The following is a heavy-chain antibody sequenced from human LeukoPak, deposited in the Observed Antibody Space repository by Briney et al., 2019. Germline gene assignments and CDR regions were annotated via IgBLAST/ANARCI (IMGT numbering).Heavy chain of an antibody. CDR3: ARDSSGWYRPPYYYYGMDV. V-gene: IGHV3-30-3*01. Sequence: PGGSLRLSCAASGFTFSSYAMHWVRQAPGKGLEWVVVISYDGSNKYYADSVKGRFTISRDNSKNTLYLQMNSLRAEDTAVYYCARDSSGWYRPPYYYYGMDVWGQGTTVTVSS. D-gene: IGHD6-19*01. CDR1: GFTFSSYA. CDR2: ISYDGSNK. J-gene: IGHJ6*02.